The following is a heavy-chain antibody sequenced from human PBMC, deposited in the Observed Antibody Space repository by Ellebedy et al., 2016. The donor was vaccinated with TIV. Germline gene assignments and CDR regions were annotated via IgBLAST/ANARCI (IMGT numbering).Heavy chain of an antibody. CDR3: ARGFGYNDSGGYGS. J-gene: IGHJ5*02. Sequence: PGGSLRLSCAASGFTFSTYAIHWVRQAPGKGLEWVAVISYDGNNKYYADSVKGRFTISRDNSENTLFLQMNSLRAEDTAVYFCARGFGYNDSGGYGSWGQGTLVTVSS. D-gene: IGHD3-22*01. V-gene: IGHV3-30-3*01. CDR2: ISYDGNNK. CDR1: GFTFSTYA.